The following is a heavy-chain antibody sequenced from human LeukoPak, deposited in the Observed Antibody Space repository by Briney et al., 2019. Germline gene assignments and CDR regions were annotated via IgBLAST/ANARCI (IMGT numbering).Heavy chain of an antibody. J-gene: IGHJ5*02. Sequence: GGSLRLSCAASGFTFSSYSMNWVRQAPGKGLEWVSSISSSSSYIYYADSVKGRFTISRDNSKNTLYLQMNSLRAEDTAVYYCARALSMKDNWFNPWGQGTLVTVSS. V-gene: IGHV3-21*01. CDR2: ISSSSSYI. CDR3: ARALSMKDNWFNP. CDR1: GFTFSSYS. D-gene: IGHD6-6*01.